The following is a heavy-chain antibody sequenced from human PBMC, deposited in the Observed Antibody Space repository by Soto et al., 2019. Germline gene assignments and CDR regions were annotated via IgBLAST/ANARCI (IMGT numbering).Heavy chain of an antibody. D-gene: IGHD3-10*01. V-gene: IGHV4-59*01. Sequence: QVQLQESGPGLVKPSETLSLTCTVSGGSISSYYWSWIRQPPGKGLEWIGYIYYSGSTNYIPSLKIRVTIAVVTSKYQFSLKLSSVTAADTAVYYCARTYGSGSYSTFDYWGQGTLVTVSS. J-gene: IGHJ4*02. CDR3: ARTYGSGSYSTFDY. CDR1: GGSISSYY. CDR2: IYYSGST.